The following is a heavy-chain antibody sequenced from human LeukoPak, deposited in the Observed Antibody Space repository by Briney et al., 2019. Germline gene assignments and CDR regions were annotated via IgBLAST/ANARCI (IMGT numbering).Heavy chain of an antibody. CDR2: IKRKSDGGTT. V-gene: IGHV3-15*01. Sequence: GGSLRLSCVASGFTFTNAWMSWVRQAPGKGLEWVGRIKRKSDGGTTDYAAPVKGRFTISRDDSKNTLYLQMNSLKTEDTAVYYCTSGAMLVSWGQGTLDTVSS. J-gene: IGHJ5*02. D-gene: IGHD3-22*01. CDR3: TSGAMLVS. CDR1: GFTFTNAW.